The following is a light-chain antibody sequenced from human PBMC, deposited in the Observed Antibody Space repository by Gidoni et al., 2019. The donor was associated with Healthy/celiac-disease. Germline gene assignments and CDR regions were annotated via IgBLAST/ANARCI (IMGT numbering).Light chain of an antibody. Sequence: DIQMTQSPSSLSASVVDRVTITCRSSQSISSYLNWYQQKPGKAPKLLIYAASSLQSGVPSRLSGSGSGTDFTLTISSLQPEDFATYYCQQSYSTLFTFGPGTKVDIK. V-gene: IGKV1-39*01. CDR3: QQSYSTLFT. CDR2: AAS. J-gene: IGKJ3*01. CDR1: QSISSY.